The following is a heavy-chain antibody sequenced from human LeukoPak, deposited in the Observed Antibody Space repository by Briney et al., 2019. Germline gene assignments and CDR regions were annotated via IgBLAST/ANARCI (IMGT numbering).Heavy chain of an antibody. J-gene: IGHJ5*02. CDR3: ARKSLGIVAAGTFFGS. V-gene: IGHV3-53*01. D-gene: IGHD6-13*01. Sequence: PGGSLRLSCAASEFTVSSNFVTWVRQAPGKGLEWLSIIYSGGGTDYADSVKGRFTISRDNSKNTVYLQMNSLRAEDTAMYHCARKSLGIVAAGTFFGSWGQGTLVTVSS. CDR1: EFTVSSNF. CDR2: IYSGGGT.